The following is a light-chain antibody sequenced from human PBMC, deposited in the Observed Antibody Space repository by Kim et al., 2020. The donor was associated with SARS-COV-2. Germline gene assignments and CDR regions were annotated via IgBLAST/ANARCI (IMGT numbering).Light chain of an antibody. CDR3: QQSYSTPVT. CDR1: QSISSY. J-gene: IGKJ3*01. V-gene: IGKV1-39*01. Sequence: DIQMTQSPSSLSASVGDRVTITCRASQSISSYLNWYQQKPGKVPKLLIYAASSLQSGVPSRFSGSGSGTDFTLTISSLQPEGFATYYCQQSYSTPVTFGPGTKVDIK. CDR2: AAS.